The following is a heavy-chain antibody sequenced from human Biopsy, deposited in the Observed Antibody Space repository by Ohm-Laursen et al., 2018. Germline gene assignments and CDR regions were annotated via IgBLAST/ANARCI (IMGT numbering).Heavy chain of an antibody. J-gene: IGHJ6*02. CDR1: GGSISSDY. CDR3: ARATNSTGWPYYYFYGMDV. Sequence: SDTLSLTCTVSGGSISSDYWCWIRQTPGEGLVWIGYIYYSGSTNYNPSLKSRVTISVDTSKNQFSLRLNSVTAADTAVHYCARATNSTGWPYYYFYGMDVWGQGTTVTVSS. V-gene: IGHV4-59*07. CDR2: IYYSGST. D-gene: IGHD2/OR15-2a*01.